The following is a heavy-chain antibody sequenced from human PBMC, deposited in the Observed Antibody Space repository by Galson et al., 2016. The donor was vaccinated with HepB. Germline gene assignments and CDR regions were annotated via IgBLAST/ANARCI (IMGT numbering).Heavy chain of an antibody. CDR2: IYYTGST. CDR1: GDSISRSYF. V-gene: IGHV4-39*02. CDR3: TRERWPADY. Sequence: SETLSLTCTVSGDSISRSYFWGWIRQPPGKGLEWIGNIYYTGSTYYNLSLKSPVTISADTSKNQFSLHLRSVTAADTAVYYCTRERWPADYWGQGTLVAVSS. J-gene: IGHJ4*02. D-gene: IGHD6-13*01.